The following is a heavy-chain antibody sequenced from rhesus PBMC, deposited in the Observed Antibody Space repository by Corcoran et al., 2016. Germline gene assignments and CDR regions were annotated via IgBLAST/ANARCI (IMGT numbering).Heavy chain of an antibody. J-gene: IGHJ4*01. CDR2: IGVSSCST. CDR3: ARWLVAPAMGDY. Sequence: QVQLQESGPGLVKPSETLSLTCAVSGYSISSGYGWSWIRQPPGKGLEWFGYIGVSSCSTNYNPSFKSRVTISKDTSKNQFSLKLSSVTAADTAVYYCARWLVAPAMGDYWGQGVLVTVSS. D-gene: IGHD4-4*01. CDR1: GYSISSGYG. V-gene: IGHV4-127*01.